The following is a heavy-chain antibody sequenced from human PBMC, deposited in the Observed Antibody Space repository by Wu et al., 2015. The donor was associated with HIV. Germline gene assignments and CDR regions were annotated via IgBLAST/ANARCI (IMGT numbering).Heavy chain of an antibody. D-gene: IGHD5-12*01. CDR3: VVATVSAFDV. CDR2: MNPRHGGS. V-gene: IGHV1-8*01. J-gene: IGHJ3*01. Sequence: QEQLVQSGSEVKKPGASVKVSCRTSGYTFTNYDINWVRQASGRGLEWMGWMNPRHGGSGLIQKYQGRVTMTRNTSIDTVYLEMSRLRSDDSAVYFCVVATVSAFDVWGHGTLVTVSS. CDR1: GYTFTNYD.